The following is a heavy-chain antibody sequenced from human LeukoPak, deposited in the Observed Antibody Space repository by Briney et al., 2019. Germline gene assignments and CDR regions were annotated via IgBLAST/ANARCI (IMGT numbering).Heavy chain of an antibody. Sequence: NPSETLSLTCTVSGGSISSSSYYWGWIRQPPGKGLEWIGSIYYSGSTNYNPSLKSRVTISVDKSKNQFSLKLSSVTAADTAVYYCARCPGGNDWYFDLWGRGTLVTVSS. CDR3: ARCPGGNDWYFDL. CDR1: GGSISSSSYY. J-gene: IGHJ2*01. V-gene: IGHV4-39*07. D-gene: IGHD3-16*01. CDR2: IYYSGST.